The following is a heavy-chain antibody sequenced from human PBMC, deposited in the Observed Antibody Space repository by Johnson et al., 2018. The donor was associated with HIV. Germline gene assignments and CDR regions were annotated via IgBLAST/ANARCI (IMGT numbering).Heavy chain of an antibody. Sequence: VQLVESGGGWIQPGGSLRLSCAVSGFTVRNNYMSWVRQAPGKGLAWVSLIYSGGSTYYADSVKCRFTISRDNSKNTLYLQMNSLRVEDTAVYYCARETRSAAAGHGAFDVWGQGTMVTVSS. V-gene: IGHV3-53*01. J-gene: IGHJ3*01. CDR3: ARETRSAAAGHGAFDV. CDR1: GFTVRNNY. CDR2: IYSGGST. D-gene: IGHD6-13*01.